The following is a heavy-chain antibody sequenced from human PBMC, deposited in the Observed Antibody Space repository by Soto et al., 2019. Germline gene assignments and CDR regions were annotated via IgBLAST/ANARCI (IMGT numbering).Heavy chain of an antibody. D-gene: IGHD3-10*01. V-gene: IGHV1-69*13. CDR3: ARGDYYGSGSYYKKAFDY. CDR2: IIPIFGTA. CDR1: GGTFSSYA. J-gene: IGHJ4*02. Sequence: SVQVSCTASGGTFSSYAISWVRQAPGQGLEWMGGIIPIFGTANYAQKFQGRVTITADESTSTAYMELSSLRSEDTAAYYCARGDYYGSGSYYKKAFDYWGQGTLVTVSS.